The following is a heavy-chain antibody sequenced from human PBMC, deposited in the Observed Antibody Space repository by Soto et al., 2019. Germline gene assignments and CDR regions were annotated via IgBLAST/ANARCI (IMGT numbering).Heavy chain of an antibody. J-gene: IGHJ4*02. CDR2: IYYSGST. Sequence: PSETLSLTCTVSGGSISSSSYYWGWIRQPPGKGLEWIGSIYYSGSTYYNPSLKSRVTISVDTSKNQFSLKLSSVTAADTAVYYCARHPSYYYDSTFDYWGQGTLVTVSS. CDR3: ARHPSYYYDSTFDY. D-gene: IGHD3-22*01. CDR1: GGSISSSSYY. V-gene: IGHV4-39*01.